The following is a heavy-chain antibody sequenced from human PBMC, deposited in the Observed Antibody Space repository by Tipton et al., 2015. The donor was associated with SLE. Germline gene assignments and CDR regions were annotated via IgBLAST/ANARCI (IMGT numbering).Heavy chain of an antibody. CDR2: IFHYSGST. CDR1: GGSISSSSHY. J-gene: IGHJ4*02. D-gene: IGHD1-1*01. CDR3: ARALWKGGDY. V-gene: IGHV4-39*07. Sequence: TLSLTCTVSGGSISSSSHYWGWIRQPPGKGLEWIGSIFHYSGSTYYNPSLKSRVSISVDTSKNQFSLKLSSVTAADTAVYYCARALWKGGDYWGQGTLVTVSS.